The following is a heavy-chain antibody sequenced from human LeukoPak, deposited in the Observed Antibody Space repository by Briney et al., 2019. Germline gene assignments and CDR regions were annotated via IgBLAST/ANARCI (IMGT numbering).Heavy chain of an antibody. CDR2: IYYSGST. D-gene: IGHD6-13*01. CDR1: GGSISSSSYY. Sequence: SETLSLTCTVSGGSISSSSYYWGWIRQPPGKGLEWIGSIYYSGSTYYNPSLKSRVTISVDTSKNQFSLKLSSVTAADTAVYYCARGIAAAGTVPYFDYWGQGTLVTVSS. CDR3: ARGIAAAGTVPYFDY. J-gene: IGHJ4*02. V-gene: IGHV4-39*07.